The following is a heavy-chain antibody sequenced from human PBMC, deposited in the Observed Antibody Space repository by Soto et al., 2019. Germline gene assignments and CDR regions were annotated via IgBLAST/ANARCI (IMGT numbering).Heavy chain of an antibody. CDR3: ARGVEQWLGDYFDY. Sequence: SETLSLTCTVSGGSISSYYWSWIRQPPGKGLEWIGYIYYSGSTNYNPSLKSRVTISVDTSKNQFSLKLSSVTAADTAVYYCARGVEQWLGDYFDYWGQGTLVTVSS. V-gene: IGHV4-59*01. J-gene: IGHJ4*02. CDR2: IYYSGST. CDR1: GGSISSYY. D-gene: IGHD6-19*01.